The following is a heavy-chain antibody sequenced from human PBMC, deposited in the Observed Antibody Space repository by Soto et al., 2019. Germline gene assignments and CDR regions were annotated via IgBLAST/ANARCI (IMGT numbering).Heavy chain of an antibody. CDR3: ARHRPTCTSSSCYFRDSFYYMDV. J-gene: IGHJ6*03. V-gene: IGHV5-51*01. CDR1: GYIFTNYR. D-gene: IGHD2-2*01. CDR2: INPGDSDT. Sequence: GESLKISCQGSGYIFTNYRIGWVRQMPGEGLEWMGIINPGDSDTRYGPSFQGQVTISADKSISTAYLQWSSLKASDTAIYFCARHRPTCTSSSCYFRDSFYYMDVWGKGTTVTVSS.